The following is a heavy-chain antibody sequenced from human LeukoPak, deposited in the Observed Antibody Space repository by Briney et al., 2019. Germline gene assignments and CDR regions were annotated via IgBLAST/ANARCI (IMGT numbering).Heavy chain of an antibody. CDR2: INPNSGGT. CDR3: ARGAEAETSPLDF. D-gene: IGHD6-13*01. V-gene: IGHV1-2*02. J-gene: IGHJ4*02. CDR1: GYTFTGYY. Sequence: ASMKVSCKASGYTFTGYYIHWVRQAPGQGLERMGWINPNSGGTNYAQKFQGRVTMTRDTSINTDYMEMKRVTSDDTAVYYCARGAEAETSPLDFWGQGTLVIVS.